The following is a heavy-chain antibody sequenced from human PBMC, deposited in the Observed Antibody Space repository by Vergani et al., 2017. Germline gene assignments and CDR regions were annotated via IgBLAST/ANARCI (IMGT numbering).Heavy chain of an antibody. Sequence: QVQLQQWGAGLLKPSETLSLTCAVYGGSFSGYYWSWIRQTPGKGLEWIGQISYSGDTNYSPSLPSRLTISIDTSKNQFSLKVNSVTAADTAMYYCARVSCSSTSGYQTVDYWGQGTLVTVSS. V-gene: IGHV4-34*01. CDR3: ARVSCSSTSGYQTVDY. J-gene: IGHJ4*02. D-gene: IGHD2-2*01. CDR2: ISYSGDT. CDR1: GGSFSGYY.